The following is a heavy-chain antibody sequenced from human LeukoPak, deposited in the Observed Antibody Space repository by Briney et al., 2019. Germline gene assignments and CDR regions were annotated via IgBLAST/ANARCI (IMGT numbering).Heavy chain of an antibody. CDR1: GFPFSSYG. CDR3: ARDRDYYDSSGYYSAFDY. CDR2: ISYDGSNK. V-gene: IGHV3-30*03. J-gene: IGHJ4*02. Sequence: PGRSLRLSCVASGFPFSSYGMHWVRQAPGKGLEWVAIISYDGSNKYYADSVRGRFTIARDSSKTTLYLQMNSLRAEDTAVYYCARDRDYYDSSGYYSAFDYWGQGTLVTVSS. D-gene: IGHD3-22*01.